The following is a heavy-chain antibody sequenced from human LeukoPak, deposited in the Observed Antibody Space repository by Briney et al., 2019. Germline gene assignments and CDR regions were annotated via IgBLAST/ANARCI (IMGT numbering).Heavy chain of an antibody. CDR2: ISGSGGST. J-gene: IGHJ4*02. CDR1: GFTFSSYA. D-gene: IGHD6-13*01. V-gene: IGHV3-23*01. Sequence: GGSLRLSCAASGFTFSSYAMSWVRQAPGKGLEWVSAISGSGGSTHYADSVKGRFTISRDNSKNTLYLQMNSLRAEDTAVYYCAKDDYHSSSWYYFDYWGQGTLVTVSS. CDR3: AKDDYHSSSWYYFDY.